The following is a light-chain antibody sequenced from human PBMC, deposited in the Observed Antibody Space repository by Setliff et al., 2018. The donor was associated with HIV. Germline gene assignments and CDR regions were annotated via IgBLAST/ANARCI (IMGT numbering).Light chain of an antibody. CDR3: CSYAGDTAFYV. V-gene: IGLV2-23*02. J-gene: IGLJ1*01. Sequence: QSVLTQPASVSGSPGQSITISCTGTNSDVGSYNFVSWYQLHPGKAPKLMIYEVNNRPSGVSNRFSGPKSGNTASLTISGLQAEDEADYYCCSYAGDTAFYVFGIGTKV. CDR2: EVN. CDR1: NSDVGSYNF.